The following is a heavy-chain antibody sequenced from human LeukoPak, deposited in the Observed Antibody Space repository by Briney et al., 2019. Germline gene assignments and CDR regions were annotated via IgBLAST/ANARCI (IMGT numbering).Heavy chain of an antibody. J-gene: IGHJ4*02. CDR1: GFTVSSNY. CDR2: IYSGGST. V-gene: IGHV3-53*01. Sequence: GGSLRLSCAASGFTVSSNYMSWVRQAPGKGLEWVSVIYSGGSTYYADSVKGRFTISRDNSKNTLYLQMNSLRAEDTAVYYCARDLIDTAMVRTPDDYWGQGTLVTVSS. CDR3: ARDLIDTAMVRTPDDY. D-gene: IGHD5-18*01.